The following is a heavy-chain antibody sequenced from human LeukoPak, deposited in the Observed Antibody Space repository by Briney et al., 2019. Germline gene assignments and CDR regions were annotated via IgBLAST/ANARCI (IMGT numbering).Heavy chain of an antibody. CDR2: INNDGSRT. CDR3: ARDCGGDCYWHRYFDY. Sequence: GGSLRLSCAASGFTFSRYGVHWVRQAPGKGLVWISHINNDGSRTTYADSVKGRFTLSRDNAKNSLYLQMNSLRAEDTAVYYCARDCGGDCYWHRYFDYWGQGTLVTVSS. CDR1: GFTFSRYG. J-gene: IGHJ4*02. D-gene: IGHD2-21*02. V-gene: IGHV3-74*01.